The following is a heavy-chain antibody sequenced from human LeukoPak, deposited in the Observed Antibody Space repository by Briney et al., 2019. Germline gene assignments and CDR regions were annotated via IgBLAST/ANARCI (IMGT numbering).Heavy chain of an antibody. J-gene: IGHJ5*02. V-gene: IGHV4-4*09. Sequence: PSETLSLTCSVSGGSFDSKYWSWIRQPPGKGLEWIGYIYTSGSTNYNPSLKSRVTISVDTSKNQFSLKLSSVTAADTAVYYCARRGVTLVGWFDPWGQGTLVTVSS. D-gene: IGHD4-11*01. CDR1: GGSFDSKY. CDR2: IYTSGST. CDR3: ARRGVTLVGWFDP.